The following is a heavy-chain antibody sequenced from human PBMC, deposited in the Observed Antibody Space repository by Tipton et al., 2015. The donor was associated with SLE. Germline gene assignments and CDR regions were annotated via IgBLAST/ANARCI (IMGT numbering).Heavy chain of an antibody. Sequence: VQLVQSGAEVKPSETLSLTCTGSGGSISSSGYFWGWVRQAPGKGLEWVSVISHSGGDTYSADSVKGRFIISRDNSRNTLYLQMNSLRAEATATYYCAKDIQGSRLFFGFDAFDIWGQGTMVTVSS. CDR2: ISHSGGDT. CDR1: GGSISSSGYF. CDR3: AKDIQGSRLFFGFDAFDI. D-gene: IGHD3-22*01. V-gene: IGHV3-23*04. J-gene: IGHJ3*02.